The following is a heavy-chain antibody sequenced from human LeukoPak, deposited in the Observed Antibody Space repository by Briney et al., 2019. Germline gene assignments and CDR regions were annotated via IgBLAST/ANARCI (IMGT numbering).Heavy chain of an antibody. Sequence: ASVKVSCKTSGYTFTSHGISWVRLAPGQGPEWMGWISGYNGNSNYAQMFQGRVTMTADTCTSTAYVEVRRLTADDTALYYCARDNPGGTFYFDYWGQRTLGTVSS. CDR3: ARDNPGGTFYFDY. CDR1: GYTFTSHG. J-gene: IGHJ4*02. CDR2: ISGYNGNS. V-gene: IGHV1-18*01. D-gene: IGHD3-16*01.